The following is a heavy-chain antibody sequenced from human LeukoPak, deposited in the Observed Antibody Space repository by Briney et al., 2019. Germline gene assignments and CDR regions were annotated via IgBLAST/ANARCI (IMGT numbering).Heavy chain of an antibody. J-gene: IGHJ4*01. CDR2: ISSSGTTI. CDR3: VREGHSSSFDY. D-gene: IGHD2/OR15-2a*01. Sequence: PGGSLRLSCAASGFTFSSYAMIWFRQAPGKGLEWVSYISSSGTTIFYTDSVRGRFTVSRDNARNSLFLQMNYLSAEDTAVYYCVREGHSSSFDYWGQGALVTVSS. V-gene: IGHV3-48*04. CDR1: GFTFSSYA.